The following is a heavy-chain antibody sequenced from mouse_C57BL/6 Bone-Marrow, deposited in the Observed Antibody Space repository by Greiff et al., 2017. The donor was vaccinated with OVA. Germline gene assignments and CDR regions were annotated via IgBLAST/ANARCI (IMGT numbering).Heavy chain of an antibody. J-gene: IGHJ4*01. CDR1: GFSLNTSNMA. Sequence: QVTLKVSGPGILQSSQTLSLSCSFSGFSLNTSNMAVSRIRQPSGKGLEWLAHIYWDDDKRYNPFLKSRLTISKHTSRNQVFLKITSVDTADTATNYCARRGGYGTRGCYAMDYWGQGTAVTVSS. D-gene: IGHD1-1*01. CDR2: IYWDDDK. V-gene: IGHV8-12*01. CDR3: ARRGGYGTRGCYAMDY.